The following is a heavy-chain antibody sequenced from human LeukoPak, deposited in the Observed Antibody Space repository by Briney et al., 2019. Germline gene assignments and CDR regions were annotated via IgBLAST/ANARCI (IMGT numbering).Heavy chain of an antibody. CDR1: GFTFSNAW. Sequence: PGGSLRLSCAASGFTFSNAWMSWVRQAPGKGLEWVGRIKSKTDGGTTDYAAPVKGRFTISRDDSKNTLYLQMNSLKTEDTAVYYCTTGFAITSSEVNYYYYMDVWGKGTTVTVSS. J-gene: IGHJ6*03. V-gene: IGHV3-15*01. CDR3: TTGFAITSSEVNYYYYMDV. CDR2: IKSKTDGGTT. D-gene: IGHD3-16*01.